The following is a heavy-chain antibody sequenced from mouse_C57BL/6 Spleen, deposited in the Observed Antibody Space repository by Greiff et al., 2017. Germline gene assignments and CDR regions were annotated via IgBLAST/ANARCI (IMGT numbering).Heavy chain of an antibody. CDR2: IDPSDSYT. CDR3: ARSGVRRPFDY. V-gene: IGHV1-50*01. Sequence: VQLVESGAELVKPGASVKLSCKASGYTFTSYWMQWVKQRPGQGLEWIGEIDPSDSYTNYNQKFKGKATLTVDTSSSTAYMQLSSLTSEDSAVYYCARSGVRRPFDYWGQGTTLTVSS. J-gene: IGHJ2*01. D-gene: IGHD2-14*01. CDR1: GYTFTSYW.